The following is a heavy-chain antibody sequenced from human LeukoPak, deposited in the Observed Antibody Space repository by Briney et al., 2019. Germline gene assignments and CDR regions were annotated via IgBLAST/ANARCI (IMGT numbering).Heavy chain of an antibody. J-gene: IGHJ4*02. Sequence: PSGTLPLTCAVSGGSISGNNWWSWVRQPPGKGLEWIGEISHSGSTGYNSSLKSRVTISVDKSKNQSSLKLSSVTAADTAVYYCARNMVGETTFDYWGQGTLVTVSS. CDR3: ARNMVGETTFDY. CDR2: ISHSGST. D-gene: IGHD2/OR15-2a*01. V-gene: IGHV4-4*02. CDR1: GGSISGNNW.